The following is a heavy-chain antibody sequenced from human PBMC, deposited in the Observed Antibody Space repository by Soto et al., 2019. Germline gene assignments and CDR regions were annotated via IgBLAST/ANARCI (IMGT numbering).Heavy chain of an antibody. CDR2: ISGSGGST. Sequence: GGSLRLSCSASGFTFSSYAMSWVRQAPGKGLEWVSAISGSGGSTYYADSVKGRFTISRDNSKNTLYLQMNSLRAEDTAVYYCAKGSYGSGSYYFDYWGQGTLVTVSS. J-gene: IGHJ4*02. CDR3: AKGSYGSGSYYFDY. CDR1: GFTFSSYA. V-gene: IGHV3-23*01. D-gene: IGHD3-10*01.